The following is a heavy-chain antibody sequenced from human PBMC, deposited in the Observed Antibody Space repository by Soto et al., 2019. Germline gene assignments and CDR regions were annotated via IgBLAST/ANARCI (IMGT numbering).Heavy chain of an antibody. CDR1: GFTVSSNY. CDR3: ARNVPYNWFDP. Sequence: EVQLVESGGGLVQPGGSLRLSCAASGFTVSSNYMSWVRQAPGKGLEWVSVIYSGGSTYYADSVKGRFTISRDNSKNTLYLQMNSLRAEDTAVYYGARNVPYNWFDPWGQGTLVTVSS. J-gene: IGHJ5*02. CDR2: IYSGGST. V-gene: IGHV3-66*01.